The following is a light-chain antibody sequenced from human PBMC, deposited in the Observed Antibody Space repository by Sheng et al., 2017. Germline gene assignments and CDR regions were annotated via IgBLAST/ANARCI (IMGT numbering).Light chain of an antibody. J-gene: IGKJ1*01. CDR1: QSLLHSNGYNY. V-gene: IGKV2-28*01. CDR3: MQSLQTPWT. CDR2: LGF. Sequence: DIVMTQSPLSLPVTPGEPASISCRSSQSLLHSNGYNYLDWYLQKPGQSPQLLIYLGFNRAPGVPDRFSGSGSGTDFTLKISRVEAEDVGVYYCMQSLQTPWTFGQGTKVEIK.